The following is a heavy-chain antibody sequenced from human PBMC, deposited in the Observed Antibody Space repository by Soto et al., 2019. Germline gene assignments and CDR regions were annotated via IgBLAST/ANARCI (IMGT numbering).Heavy chain of an antibody. D-gene: IGHD3-3*01. Sequence: QITLKESGPTLVKPTQTLTLTCTFSGFSLSTSGVGVGWIRQPPGKALEWLALIYWDDDKRYSPSLKSRLTITKDTSKNQVVLTMTNMDPVDTATYYCAHTRVEGSFGVVKEPHWFDPWGQGTLVTVSS. CDR1: GFSLSTSGVG. V-gene: IGHV2-5*02. J-gene: IGHJ5*02. CDR2: IYWDDDK. CDR3: AHTRVEGSFGVVKEPHWFDP.